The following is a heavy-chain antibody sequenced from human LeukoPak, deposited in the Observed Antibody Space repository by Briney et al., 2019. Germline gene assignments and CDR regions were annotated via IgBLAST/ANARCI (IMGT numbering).Heavy chain of an antibody. J-gene: IGHJ4*02. CDR1: GFTFSGSA. V-gene: IGHV3-73*01. D-gene: IGHD3-22*01. Sequence: AGGSLRLSCAASGFTFSGSAMHWVRQASGKGLEWVGRIRSKANSYATAYAASVKGRFTISRDDSKNTAYLQMNSLKTEDTAVYYCAKEGDSSGYLPYYFDYWGQGTLVTVSS. CDR3: AKEGDSSGYLPYYFDY. CDR2: IRSKANSYAT.